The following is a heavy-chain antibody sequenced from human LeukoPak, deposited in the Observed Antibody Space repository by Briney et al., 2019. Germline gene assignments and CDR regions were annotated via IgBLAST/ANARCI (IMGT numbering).Heavy chain of an antibody. V-gene: IGHV3-53*01. CDR1: GFTVSSNY. CDR3: ASSSATTMVSH. D-gene: IGHD5-18*01. J-gene: IGHJ4*02. CDR2: IYSGGST. Sequence: GGSLRLSCAASGFTVSSNYMSWVRQAPGKGLEWVSVIYSGGSTYYADSVKGRFTISRDNSKKTLYLQMNTLRAEDTAVYYCASSSATTMVSHWGQGTLVTVSS.